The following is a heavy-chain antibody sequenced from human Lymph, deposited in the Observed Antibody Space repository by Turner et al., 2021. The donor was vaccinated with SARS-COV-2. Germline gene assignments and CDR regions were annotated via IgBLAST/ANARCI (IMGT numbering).Heavy chain of an antibody. J-gene: IGHJ2*01. CDR1: GGSLSSYY. CDR2: IYTSGST. Sequence: QVQLQESGPGLVKPSETLSLTCTVSGGSLSSYYWSWIRQPAGKGLEWIGRIYTSGSTNYNSSLKSRVTMSVDTSKNQFSLKLSSVTAADTAVYYFARDGYYDSSGYYLRGEGVFDLWGRGTLVTVSS. CDR3: ARDGYYDSSGYYLRGEGVFDL. V-gene: IGHV4-4*07. D-gene: IGHD3-22*01.